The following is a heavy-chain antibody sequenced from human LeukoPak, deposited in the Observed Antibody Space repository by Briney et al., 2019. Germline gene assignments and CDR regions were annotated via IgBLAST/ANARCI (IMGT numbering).Heavy chain of an antibody. CDR2: ISYDGSSK. J-gene: IGHJ4*02. V-gene: IGHV3-30-3*01. CDR3: ARGRGYYGPIDY. Sequence: GGSLRLSCAASGFTFSSYAMHWVRQAPGKGLEWVAVISYDGSSKYYADSVKGRFTISRDNSKNTLYLQMNSLRAEDTAVYYCARGRGYYGPIDYWGQGTLVTVSS. D-gene: IGHD3-10*01. CDR1: GFTFSSYA.